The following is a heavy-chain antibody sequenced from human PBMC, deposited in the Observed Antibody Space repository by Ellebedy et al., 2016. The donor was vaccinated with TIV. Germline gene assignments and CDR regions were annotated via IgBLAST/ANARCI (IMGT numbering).Heavy chain of an antibody. J-gene: IGHJ5*02. CDR3: AREGYCSGGSCYSGWFDP. CDR1: GGSISSSSYY. CDR2: IYYSGST. V-gene: IGHV4-39*07. D-gene: IGHD2-15*01. Sequence: MPSETLSLTCTVSGGSISSSSYYWGWIRQPPGKGLEWIGSIYYSGSTNYNPSLKSRVTISVDTSKNQFSLKLSSVTAADTAVYYCAREGYCSGGSCYSGWFDPWGQGTLVTVSS.